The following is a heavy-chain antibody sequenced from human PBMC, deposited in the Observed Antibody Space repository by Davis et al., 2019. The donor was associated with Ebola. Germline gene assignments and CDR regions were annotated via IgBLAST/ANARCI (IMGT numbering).Heavy chain of an antibody. CDR3: AKVHPPTTVTTGWFDP. CDR1: GFIFSSYA. CDR2: ISVRSIT. D-gene: IGHD4-17*01. J-gene: IGHJ5*02. Sequence: GESLKISCAASGFIFSSYAMSWVRQAPGKGLEWVSSISVRSITYHVDSVKGRFTISRDNSKNTLYLQMNSLRAEDTAVYYCAKVHPPTTVTTGWFDPWGQGTLVTVSS. V-gene: IGHV3-23*01.